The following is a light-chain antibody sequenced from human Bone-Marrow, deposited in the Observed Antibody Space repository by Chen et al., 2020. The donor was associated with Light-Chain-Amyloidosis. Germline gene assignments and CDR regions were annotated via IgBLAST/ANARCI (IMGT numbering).Light chain of an antibody. CDR2: GAS. V-gene: IGKV3-15*01. Sequence: EVVLTQSPATLSVSPGERATLSCRASQSVSSNLAWYQHKPGQAPRLLIYGASSRATGVPPRFSGSGSGTDFTLTITSLQSEDSAVYYCQQYGVTFGQGTKVEIK. CDR1: QSVSSN. CDR3: QQYGVT. J-gene: IGKJ1*01.